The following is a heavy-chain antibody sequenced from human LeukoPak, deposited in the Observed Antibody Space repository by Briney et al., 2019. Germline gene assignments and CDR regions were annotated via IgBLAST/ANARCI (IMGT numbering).Heavy chain of an antibody. D-gene: IGHD2-8*01. Sequence: PSETLSLTCAVSGGSITSSKYFWGWIRQPPGKELELIGIISYSGSTDYNPSLKGRVTISTDTSTNQFSLKLTSVTAADTAVYYCAGLGVMVLVYQFEYWGRGTPVTVSS. CDR2: ISYSGST. CDR3: AGLGVMVLVYQFEY. J-gene: IGHJ4*02. V-gene: IGHV4-39*07. CDR1: GGSITSSKYF.